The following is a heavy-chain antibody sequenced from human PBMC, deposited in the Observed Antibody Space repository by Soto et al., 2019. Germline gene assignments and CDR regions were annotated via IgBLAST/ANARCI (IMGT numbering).Heavy chain of an antibody. CDR2: IYSGGNP. D-gene: IGHD2-21*01. J-gene: IGHJ4*02. CDR1: GFSVGGNY. Sequence: EERLVQSGGGLVQPGGSLRLSCAASGFSVGGNYMSWVRQAPGKGLELVSLIYSGGNPFYEDSMTARFTPSRDTSNNMFYLQMDGLRAEDTPVYYCARGPNSAFWGQGTLVIVSS. V-gene: IGHV3-53*01. CDR3: ARGPNSAF.